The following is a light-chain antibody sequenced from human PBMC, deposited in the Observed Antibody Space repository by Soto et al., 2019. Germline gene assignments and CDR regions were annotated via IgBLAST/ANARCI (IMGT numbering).Light chain of an antibody. Sequence: EIEMSQSPATLSVSLGERVTLSCSARRSVNSNFAWYQQRPGQAPRLLSYAASSRASGVAVRFSGSGSGTEFTLAISILQSEDFAVYYCEQYNSWTRTFHQGPKVEIK. CDR3: EQYNSWTRT. V-gene: IGKV3-15*01. CDR2: AAS. CDR1: RSVNSN. J-gene: IGKJ1*01.